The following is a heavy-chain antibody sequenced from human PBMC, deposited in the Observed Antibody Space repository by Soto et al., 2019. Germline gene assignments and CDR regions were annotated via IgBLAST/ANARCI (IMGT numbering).Heavy chain of an antibody. J-gene: IGHJ4*02. V-gene: IGHV4-38-2*01. CDR1: GHSIIRGFYY. Sequence: SGTLSLTCAVSGHSIIRGFYYWVWVRQPPGKGLEWIGSIYHTESTYYNPSLKSRVTMSVDTSKNQLSLKLSSMTAADTAVYFCASYGYSYSARFFDYWGQGTRVTV. D-gene: IGHD5-18*01. CDR3: ASYGYSYSARFFDY. CDR2: IYHTEST.